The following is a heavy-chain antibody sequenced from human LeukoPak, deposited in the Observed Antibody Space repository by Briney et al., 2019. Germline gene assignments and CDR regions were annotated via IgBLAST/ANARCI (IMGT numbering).Heavy chain of an antibody. Sequence: PSQTLSLTCTVSGGSISSGFYYWGWIRQHPGKGLECIGYIYYSGSTYYNPSLNSRLTISVDTSKNQFSLKLTSVTAADTAVYYCARVPRTAAGPTSFDSWGQGTLVTVSS. CDR3: ARVPRTAAGPTSFDS. V-gene: IGHV4-31*03. CDR1: GGSISSGFYY. CDR2: IYYSGST. J-gene: IGHJ4*02. D-gene: IGHD6-13*01.